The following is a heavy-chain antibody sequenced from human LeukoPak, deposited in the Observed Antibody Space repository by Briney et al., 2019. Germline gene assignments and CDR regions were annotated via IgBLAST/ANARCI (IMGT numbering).Heavy chain of an antibody. CDR3: ARDNRTDDYGGFDY. D-gene: IGHD4-23*01. CDR1: GGSISSGDYY. J-gene: IGHJ4*02. V-gene: IGHV4-30-4*08. Sequence: SETLSLTCTVSGGSISSGDYYWSWIRQPPGKGLEWIGYIYYSGSTYYNPSLKSRVTISVDTSKNQFSLKLSSVTAADTAVYYCARDNRTDDYGGFDYWGQGTLVTVSS. CDR2: IYYSGST.